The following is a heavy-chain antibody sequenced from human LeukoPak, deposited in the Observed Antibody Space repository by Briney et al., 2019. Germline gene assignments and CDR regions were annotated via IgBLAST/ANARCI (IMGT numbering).Heavy chain of an antibody. D-gene: IGHD3-22*01. CDR1: GYTFTSYG. V-gene: IGHV1-18*01. CDR3: ARDEFPYDSSGYYDY. CDR2: ISAYNGNT. Sequence: VASVTVSCKASGYTFTSYGISWVRQAPGQGLEWMGWISAYNGNTNYAQKLQGRVTMTTDTSTSTAYMELRSLRSDDTAVYYCARDEFPYDSSGYYDYWGQGTLVTVSS. J-gene: IGHJ4*02.